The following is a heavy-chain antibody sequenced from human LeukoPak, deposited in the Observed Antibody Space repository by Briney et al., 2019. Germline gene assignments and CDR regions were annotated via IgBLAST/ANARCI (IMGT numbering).Heavy chain of an antibody. CDR3: ARDLGVSIAALYYYYGMDV. CDR1: GGTFSSYA. J-gene: IGHJ6*02. Sequence: SVKVSCKASGGTFSSYAISWVRQAPGQGLEWMGGIIPIFGTANYAQKLQGRVTMTTDTSTSTAYMELRSLRSDDTAVYYCARDLGVSIAALYYYYGMDVWGQGTTVTVSS. CDR2: IIPIFGTA. D-gene: IGHD6-25*01. V-gene: IGHV1-69*05.